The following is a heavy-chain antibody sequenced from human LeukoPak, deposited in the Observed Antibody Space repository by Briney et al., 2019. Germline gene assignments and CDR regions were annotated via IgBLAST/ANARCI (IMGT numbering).Heavy chain of an antibody. CDR3: ARDLSSSSYNWFDP. D-gene: IGHD6-6*01. CDR1: GGSISSYY. V-gene: IGHV4-59*01. CDR2: IYYSGST. J-gene: IGHJ5*02. Sequence: SETLSLTCTVSGGSISSYYWSWIRQPPGKGLEWIGYIYYSGSTNYNPSLKSRVTISVDTSKNQFSLKLSSVTAAGTAVYYCARDLSSSSYNWFDPWGQGTLVTVSS.